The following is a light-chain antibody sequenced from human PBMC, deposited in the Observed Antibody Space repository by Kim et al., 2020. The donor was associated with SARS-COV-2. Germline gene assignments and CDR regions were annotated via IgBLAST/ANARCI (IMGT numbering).Light chain of an antibody. V-gene: IGLV2-23*02. CDR3: CSYVRSGTHVV. CDR1: SSDAGSYNV. J-gene: IGLJ2*01. Sequence: QSITISCTGTSSDAGSYNVVSWYQEHPGKAPKLMIYEVNKRPSGVSNRFSGSKSGNTASLTISGLQAEDEADYYCCSYVRSGTHVVFGGGTQLTVL. CDR2: EVN.